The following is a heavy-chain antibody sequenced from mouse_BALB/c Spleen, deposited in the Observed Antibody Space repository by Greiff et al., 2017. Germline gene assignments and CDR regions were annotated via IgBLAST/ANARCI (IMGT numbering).Heavy chain of an antibody. CDR1: GYTFTSYW. D-gene: IGHD1-1*01. CDR2: INPSNGRT. J-gene: IGHJ3*01. CDR3: ARGGYGSSFAY. V-gene: IGHV1S81*02. Sequence: QVQLQQSGAELVKPGASVKLSCKASGYTFTSYWMHWVKQRPGQGLEWIGEINPSNGRTNYNEKFKSKATLTVDKSSSTAYMQLSSLTSEDSAVYYCARGGYGSSFAYWGQGTLVTVSA.